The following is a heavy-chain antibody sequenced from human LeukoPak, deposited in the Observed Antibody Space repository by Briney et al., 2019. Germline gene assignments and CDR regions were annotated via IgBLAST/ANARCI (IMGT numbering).Heavy chain of an antibody. CDR3: TTDRGSTQLPLFAT. V-gene: IGHV3-15*01. D-gene: IGHD5-24*01. CDR1: GFSLSTVW. CDR2: INSLADGGTL. Sequence: GGSLRLSCAASGFSLSTVWMSWVRHAPGRGLELIGRINSLADGGTLDYAAPVKGRVTISGDYSRIMLYLRMRSLQTEDTGVYYCTTDRGSTQLPLFATWGQGALVTVSS. J-gene: IGHJ5*02.